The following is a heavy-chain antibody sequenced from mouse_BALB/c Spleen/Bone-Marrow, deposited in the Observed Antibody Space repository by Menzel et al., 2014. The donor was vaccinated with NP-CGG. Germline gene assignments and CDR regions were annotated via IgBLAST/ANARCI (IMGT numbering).Heavy chain of an antibody. V-gene: IGHV1S137*01. CDR3: ARGLSYYYGTSYYFDY. CDR2: ISSSYGDA. Sequence: QVQLQQSGAELVRPGVSVKISCKGSGYTFTDYAMHWVKQSHAKSLEWIGIISSSYGDATYNQKFKSKATMTVDKSSNTAYMELARLTSEDSAIYYCARGLSYYYGTSYYFDYWGQGTTLTVSS. D-gene: IGHD1-1*01. CDR1: GYTFTDYA. J-gene: IGHJ2*01.